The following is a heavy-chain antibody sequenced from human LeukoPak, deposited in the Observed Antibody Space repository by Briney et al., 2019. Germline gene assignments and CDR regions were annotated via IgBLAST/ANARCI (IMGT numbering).Heavy chain of an antibody. J-gene: IGHJ5*02. D-gene: IGHD3-16*01. CDR2: IYYSGST. Sequence: SQTLSLTCTVSGGSISSGGYYWSWIRQHPGKGLEWIGYIYYSGSTYYNPSLKSRVTISVDTSKNQFSLKLSSVTAADTAVYYCAGDSLLTRTFDPWGQGTLVTVSS. CDR1: GGSISSGGYY. V-gene: IGHV4-31*03. CDR3: AGDSLLTRTFDP.